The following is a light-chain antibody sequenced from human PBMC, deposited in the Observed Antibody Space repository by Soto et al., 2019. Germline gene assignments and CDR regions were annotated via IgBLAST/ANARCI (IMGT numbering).Light chain of an antibody. CDR2: GAS. CDR1: QSVSSSF. Sequence: EIVLTQSPGTLSLSPGERATLSCRASQSVSSSFLAWYQQKPGQAPRLLIYGASSRATGIPDRFSGSGSGTDFTLTISRLEPEDFVVYYCQQRSNWPTTFGQGTRLEIK. CDR3: QQRSNWPTT. J-gene: IGKJ5*01. V-gene: IGKV3D-20*02.